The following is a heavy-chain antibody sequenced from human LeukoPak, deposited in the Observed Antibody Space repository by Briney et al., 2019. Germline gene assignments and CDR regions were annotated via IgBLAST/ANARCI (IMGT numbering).Heavy chain of an antibody. CDR2: IYPGDSDT. V-gene: IGHV5-51*01. Sequence: GESLKISCKGSGYSYTSYWIGWARQMPGKGLEWIGIIYPGDSDTRYSPSFQGQVTISADRSISTAYLQWSSLKASDTAMYYCARLPKDIVVVVAATHWGQGTPVTVSS. CDR1: GYSYTSYW. CDR3: ARLPKDIVVVVAATH. D-gene: IGHD2-15*01. J-gene: IGHJ4*02.